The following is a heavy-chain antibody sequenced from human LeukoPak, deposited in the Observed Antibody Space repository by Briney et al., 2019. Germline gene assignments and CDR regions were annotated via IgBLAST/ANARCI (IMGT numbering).Heavy chain of an antibody. CDR3: AREARDYFDY. CDR1: GGSISSYY. CDR2: IYYGGST. J-gene: IGHJ4*02. D-gene: IGHD3-10*01. V-gene: IGHV4-59*01. Sequence: SETLSLTCTVSGGSISSYYWSWIRQPPGKGLEWIGYIYYGGSTNYNPSLKSRVTISVDTSKNQFSLKLSSVTAADTAVYYCAREARDYFDYWGQGTLVTVSS.